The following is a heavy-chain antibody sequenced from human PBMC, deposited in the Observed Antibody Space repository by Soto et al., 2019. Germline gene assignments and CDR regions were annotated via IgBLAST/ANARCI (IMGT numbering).Heavy chain of an antibody. J-gene: IGHJ3*02. Sequence: QVQLVESGGGVVQPGRSLRLSCAASGFTFSSYGMHWVRQAPGKGLEWVAVISYDGSNKYYADSVKGRFTISRDNSKNTLYLQMNSLRAEDTAVYYCAKEQAVWGSYRDHYAFDIWGQGTMVTVSS. D-gene: IGHD3-16*02. CDR3: AKEQAVWGSYRDHYAFDI. V-gene: IGHV3-30*18. CDR2: ISYDGSNK. CDR1: GFTFSSYG.